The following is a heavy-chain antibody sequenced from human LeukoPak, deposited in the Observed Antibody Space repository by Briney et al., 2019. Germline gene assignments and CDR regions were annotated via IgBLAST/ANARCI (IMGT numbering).Heavy chain of an antibody. V-gene: IGHV3-48*01. J-gene: IGHJ4*02. CDR2: ISIGSHTK. D-gene: IGHD4-17*01. CDR1: GFTFSNYD. CDR3: TTDPDGDYDFDY. Sequence: GGSPRLSCVTSGFTFSNYDVNWVRQAPGKGLEWVSFISIGSHTKSYADSVKGRFTISRDNAKNSLYLQMNSLSAEDTAVYYCTTDPDGDYDFDYWGQGTRVTVSS.